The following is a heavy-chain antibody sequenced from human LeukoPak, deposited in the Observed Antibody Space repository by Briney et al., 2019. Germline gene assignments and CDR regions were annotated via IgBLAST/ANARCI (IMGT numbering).Heavy chain of an antibody. Sequence: ASVKVSCKASGYTLTSYGISWVRQAPGQGLEWMGWISAYNGNTNYAQKLQGRVTMTTDTSTSTAYMELRSLRFDDTAVYYCATSTQWAGTLDYWGQGTLVTVSS. D-gene: IGHD6-19*01. CDR1: GYTLTSYG. CDR2: ISAYNGNT. V-gene: IGHV1-18*01. J-gene: IGHJ4*02. CDR3: ATSTQWAGTLDY.